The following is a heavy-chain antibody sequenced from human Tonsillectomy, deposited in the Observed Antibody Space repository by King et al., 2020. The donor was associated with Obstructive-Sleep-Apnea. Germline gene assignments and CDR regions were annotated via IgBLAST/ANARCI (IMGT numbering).Heavy chain of an antibody. D-gene: IGHD3-9*01. CDR2: IWYDGSNK. CDR3: ARDRYDPDPSYFEY. CDR1: GFTFSSYG. V-gene: IGHV3-33*01. Sequence: VQLVESGGGVVQPGRSLRLSCAASGFTFSSYGIHWVRQAPGKGLEWVAVIWYDGSNKYYADSVKGRFTISRDNSNNTLYLQMNSLRAEDTAVYYCARDRYDPDPSYFEYWGQGTLVTVSS. J-gene: IGHJ4*02.